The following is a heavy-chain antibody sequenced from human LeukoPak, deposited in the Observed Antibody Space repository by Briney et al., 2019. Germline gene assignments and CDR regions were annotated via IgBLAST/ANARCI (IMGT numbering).Heavy chain of an antibody. Sequence: GESLQISCKGSGCIFTSYWISWVRQMPGKGLEWMGRIDPSDSYTNYSPSFQGHVTISADKSISTAYLQWSSLKASDTAMYYCARQGTPASKLWFGELYNWFDPWGQGTLVTVSS. J-gene: IGHJ5*02. CDR1: GCIFTSYW. CDR3: ARQGTPASKLWFGELYNWFDP. V-gene: IGHV5-10-1*01. D-gene: IGHD3-10*01. CDR2: IDPSDSYT.